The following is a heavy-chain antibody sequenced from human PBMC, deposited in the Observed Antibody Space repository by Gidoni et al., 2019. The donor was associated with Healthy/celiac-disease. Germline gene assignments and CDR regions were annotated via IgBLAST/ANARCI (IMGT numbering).Heavy chain of an antibody. V-gene: IGHV4-61*02. CDR1: GGSISSGSYY. Sequence: GPGLLKPSQTLSLTCTVSGGSISSGSYYWSWIRQPAGKGLEWIGRIYTSGSTNYNPSLKSRVTISVDTSKNQFSLKLSSVTAADPAVYDCASSYDDILTGYHRGMDVWGQGTTVTVSS. J-gene: IGHJ6*02. CDR3: ASSYDDILTGYHRGMDV. D-gene: IGHD3-9*01. CDR2: IYTSGST.